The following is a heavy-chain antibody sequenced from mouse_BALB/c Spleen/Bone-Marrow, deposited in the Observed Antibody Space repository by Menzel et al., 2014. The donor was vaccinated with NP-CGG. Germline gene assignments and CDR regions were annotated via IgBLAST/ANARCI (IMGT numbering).Heavy chain of an antibody. Sequence: EVQLVESGPELVKPGASVKISCKTSGYTFTDYTLHWVKQSHGKSLEWIGGVNPNIGGTSYNQKFKGKASLTVNKSSTTAYMKLRSLTSEDSAVYYCARGRWYYWGQGTTLTVSS. V-gene: IGHV1-22*01. J-gene: IGHJ2*01. D-gene: IGHD2-3*01. CDR1: GYTFTDYT. CDR2: VNPNIGGT. CDR3: ARGRWYY.